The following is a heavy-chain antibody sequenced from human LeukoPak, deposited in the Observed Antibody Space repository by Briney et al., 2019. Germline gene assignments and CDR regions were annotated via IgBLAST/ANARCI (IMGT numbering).Heavy chain of an antibody. CDR2: IRYDGSNK. V-gene: IGHV3-30*02. D-gene: IGHD4-11*01. CDR1: GFTFSSYG. Sequence: PGGSLRLSCAASGFTFSSYGMHWVRQAPGKGLEWVAFIRYDGSNKYYADSVKGRFTISRDNSKNTLYLQMNSLRAEDTAVYYCAKEPRYDYSNPGYWGQGTLVTVSS. J-gene: IGHJ4*02. CDR3: AKEPRYDYSNPGY.